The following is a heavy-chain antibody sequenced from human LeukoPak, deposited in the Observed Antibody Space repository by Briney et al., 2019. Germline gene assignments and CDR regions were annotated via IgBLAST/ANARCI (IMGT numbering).Heavy chain of an antibody. V-gene: IGHV3-66*01. J-gene: IGHJ6*02. CDR1: GFTVSSNY. Sequence: PGGSLRLSCVASGFTVSSNYMSWLRPAPGKGLEWVSVIYSGDSTYYADSVKGRFTISRDNSKNTLYLQMNSLRAADTAVYYCARDESRRKSHYNYALDVWGQGTTVTVSS. CDR2: IYSGDST. CDR3: ARDESRRKSHYNYALDV.